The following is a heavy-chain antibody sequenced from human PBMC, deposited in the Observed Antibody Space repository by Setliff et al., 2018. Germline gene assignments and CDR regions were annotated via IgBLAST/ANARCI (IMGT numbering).Heavy chain of an antibody. CDR3: ARMVRGVIGAFGI. CDR1: GYSISSGYY. CDR2: IYHSGST. V-gene: IGHV4-38-2*01. J-gene: IGHJ3*02. Sequence: SETLSLTCAVSGYSISSGYYWGWIRQPPGKGLEWIGSIYHSGSTYYNPSLKSRVTISVDTSKNQFSLKLSSVTAADTAVYYCARMVRGVIGAFGIWGQGTMVTVSS. D-gene: IGHD3-10*01.